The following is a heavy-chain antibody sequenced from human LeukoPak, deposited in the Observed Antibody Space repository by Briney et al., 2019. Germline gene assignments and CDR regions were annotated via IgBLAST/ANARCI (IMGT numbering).Heavy chain of an antibody. Sequence: GGSLRLSCAASGFTVSSNYMSWVRQAPGKGLEWVSVIYSGGSTYYADSVKGRFTISRDNSKNTLYLQMNSLRAEDTAVYYCARDQGFSYYYYMGVWGKGTTVTVSS. CDR2: IYSGGST. V-gene: IGHV3-66*01. CDR3: ARDQGFSYYYYMGV. CDR1: GFTVSSNY. J-gene: IGHJ6*03.